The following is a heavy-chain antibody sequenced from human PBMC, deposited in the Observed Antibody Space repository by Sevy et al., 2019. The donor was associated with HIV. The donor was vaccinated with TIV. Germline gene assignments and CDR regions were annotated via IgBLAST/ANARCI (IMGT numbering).Heavy chain of an antibody. CDR2: IHSDDTT. CDR1: RFTVNSNY. CDR3: ARGKSGYGYALNY. J-gene: IGHJ4*02. D-gene: IGHD5-18*01. V-gene: IGHV3-66*01. Sequence: GGSLRLSCAASRFTVNSNYMTWVRQAPGKGLEGVSVIHSDDTTYHAYSVKDRFTISRDNFKNTLYLHMSSLRAEDTAVYYCARGKSGYGYALNYWGQGTLVTVS.